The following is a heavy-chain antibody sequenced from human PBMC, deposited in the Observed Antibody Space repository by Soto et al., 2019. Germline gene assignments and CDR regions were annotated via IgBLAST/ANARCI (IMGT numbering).Heavy chain of an antibody. CDR3: AKRQSFDFWSGYLPFFDY. CDR2: VGGSGSDT. CDR1: AINFRSYA. Sequence: GGSLRLSCSASAINFRSYAMSWVRQAPGKGLEWVSAVGGSGSDTYYADSVKGRFTISRDDSKDTLYLHMSSLRVEDTAIYYCAKRQSFDFWSGYLPFFDYWGQGTPVTVSS. D-gene: IGHD3-3*01. V-gene: IGHV3-23*01. J-gene: IGHJ4*02.